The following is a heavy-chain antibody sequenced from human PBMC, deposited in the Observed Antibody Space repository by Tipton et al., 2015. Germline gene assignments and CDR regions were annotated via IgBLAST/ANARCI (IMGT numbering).Heavy chain of an antibody. J-gene: IGHJ6*02. CDR1: GFTFSSYA. V-gene: IGHV3-23*01. Sequence: SLRLSCTASGFTFSSYAMSWVRQAPGKGLEWVSTITNSGGGTYYADSVKGRFTISRDNSKNTLSLQMSSLRAEDTAVYYCARTYYDFWSGYYTAEVYYGMDVWGQGTTVTVSS. CDR2: ITNSGGGT. D-gene: IGHD3-3*01. CDR3: ARTYYDFWSGYYTAEVYYGMDV.